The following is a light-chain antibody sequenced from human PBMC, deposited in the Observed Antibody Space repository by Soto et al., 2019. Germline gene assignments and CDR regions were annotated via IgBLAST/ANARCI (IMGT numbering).Light chain of an antibody. V-gene: IGKV3-20*01. Sequence: LTQATGTLSLSPGARATLSCRASQTVRNDDLAWYQRKPGQAPTFLIYDASRRAAGIPDRFSGGGSGTDFILPSTRLEPEDFAVYYCQHFRIFTRTFGGGTRWIS. CDR3: QHFRIFTRT. J-gene: IGKJ4*01. CDR1: QTVRNDD. CDR2: DAS.